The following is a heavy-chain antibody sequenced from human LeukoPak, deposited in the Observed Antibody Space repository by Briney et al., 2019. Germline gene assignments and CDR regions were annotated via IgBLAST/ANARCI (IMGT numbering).Heavy chain of an antibody. J-gene: IGHJ4*02. CDR1: GGSISGYY. CDR3: ARSVGATYFDY. Sequence: KPSETLSLTCSLSGGSISGYYWNWIRQPPGKGLEWIGYRYYTASANYNPSLKSRVTILVDTSKNQVSLKVSSVTAADTAVYYCARSVGATYFDYWGQGTLVTVSS. CDR2: RYYTASA. D-gene: IGHD1-26*01. V-gene: IGHV4-59*12.